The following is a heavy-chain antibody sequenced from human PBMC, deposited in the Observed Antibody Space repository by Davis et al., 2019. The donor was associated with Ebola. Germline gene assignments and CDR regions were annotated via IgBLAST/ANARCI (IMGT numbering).Heavy chain of an antibody. CDR1: GFTFSSYW. Sequence: GGSLRLSCAASGFTFSSYWMSWVRQAPGKGLEWVANIKQDGSEKYYVDSVKGRFTISRDNAKNSLYLQMNSLRTDDTALYYCAKDRFSGGSCHFDYWGQGTLVTVSS. D-gene: IGHD2-15*01. CDR2: IKQDGSEK. V-gene: IGHV3-7*03. J-gene: IGHJ4*02. CDR3: AKDRFSGGSCHFDY.